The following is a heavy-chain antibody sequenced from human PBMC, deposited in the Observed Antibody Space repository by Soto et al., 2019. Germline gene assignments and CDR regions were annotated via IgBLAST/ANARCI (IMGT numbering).Heavy chain of an antibody. J-gene: IGHJ6*02. CDR1: GYSFTSYW. CDR3: ARESRITGTTNYYYYGMDV. V-gene: IGHV5-10-1*01. D-gene: IGHD1-7*01. CDR2: IDPSDSYT. Sequence: GESLKISCKGSGYSFTSYWSSWVRQMPGKGLEWMGRIDPSDSYTNYSPSFQGHVTISADKSISTAYLQWSSLKASDTAMYYCARESRITGTTNYYYYGMDVWGQGTTVTVSS.